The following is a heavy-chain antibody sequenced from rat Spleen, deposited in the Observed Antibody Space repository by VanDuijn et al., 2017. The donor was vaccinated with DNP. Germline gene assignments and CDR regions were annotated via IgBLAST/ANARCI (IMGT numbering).Heavy chain of an antibody. CDR1: GFTFSDYY. CDR3: ARNFYTSYIPFAY. V-gene: IGHV5-7*01. J-gene: IGHJ3*01. CDR2: ISSDGTHT. D-gene: IGHD1-2*01. Sequence: EVKLVESGGGLVQPGRSLKLSCAGSGFTFSDYYMAWVSKTPTKGMDWVASISSDGTHTYYRDSVKGRFTISRDNAKSSLFLQMDSLRCEDTATYYCARNFYTSYIPFAYWGQCTLVTVSS.